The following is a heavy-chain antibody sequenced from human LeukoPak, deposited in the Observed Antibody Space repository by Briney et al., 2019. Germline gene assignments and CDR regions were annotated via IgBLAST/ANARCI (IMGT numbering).Heavy chain of an antibody. D-gene: IGHD4-11*01. CDR2: ISAYNGNT. Sequence: GASVKVSCKASGYTFTSYGISWVRQAPGQGLKWMGWISAYNGNTNYAQKLQGRVTMTTDTSTSTTYMELRSLRSDDTAVYYCARVGYSNYGPSFDYWGQGTLVTVSS. J-gene: IGHJ4*02. CDR1: GYTFTSYG. CDR3: ARVGYSNYGPSFDY. V-gene: IGHV1-18*01.